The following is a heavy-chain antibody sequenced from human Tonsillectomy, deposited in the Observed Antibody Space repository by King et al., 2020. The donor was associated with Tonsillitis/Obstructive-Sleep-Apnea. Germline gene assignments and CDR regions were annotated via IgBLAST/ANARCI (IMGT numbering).Heavy chain of an antibody. CDR3: ARGPDYDILTGDDYLHYYGMDV. D-gene: IGHD3-9*01. V-gene: IGHV4-34*01. Sequence: VQLQQWGAGLLKPSETLSLTCTVYGGSFTYYYWSWIRQSPGKGLEWIGEINHSGSTNFNPSLKSRVTISIDTSKNQFSLKLNSVTAADTAVYYCARGPDYDILTGDDYLHYYGMDVWGQGTTGTVSS. J-gene: IGHJ6*02. CDR2: INHSGST. CDR1: GGSFTYYY.